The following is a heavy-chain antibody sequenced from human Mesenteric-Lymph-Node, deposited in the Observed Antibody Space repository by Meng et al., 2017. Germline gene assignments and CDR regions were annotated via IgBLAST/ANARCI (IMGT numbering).Heavy chain of an antibody. V-gene: IGHV3-66*02. CDR1: GFTVSSNY. D-gene: IGHD6-19*01. CDR2: IYSGGST. CDR3: ARVGVAVAVDAFNI. Sequence: EVQLVGSGGGVAQPGGSLGLSCAASGFTVSSNYMSWVRQAPGKGLEWVSVIYSGGSTYYADSVKGRFTISRDNSKNTLYLQMNSLRAEDTAVYYCARVGVAVAVDAFNIWGQGTMVTVSS. J-gene: IGHJ3*02.